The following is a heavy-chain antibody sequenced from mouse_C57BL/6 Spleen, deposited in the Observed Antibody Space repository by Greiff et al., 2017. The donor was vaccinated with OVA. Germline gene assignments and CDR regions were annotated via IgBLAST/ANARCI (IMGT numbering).Heavy chain of an antibody. CDR2: ISSGSSTI. CDR3: ARFLRDYFNY. Sequence: EVKLVESGGGLVKPGGSLKLSCAASGFTFSDYGMHWVRQAPGKGLEWVAYISSGSSTIYYADTVKGRFTIARDNAKNTLFLQMTSLRSEDTAMYYCARFLRDYFNYWGKGTTLTVSS. V-gene: IGHV5-17*01. J-gene: IGHJ2*01. CDR1: GFTFSDYG.